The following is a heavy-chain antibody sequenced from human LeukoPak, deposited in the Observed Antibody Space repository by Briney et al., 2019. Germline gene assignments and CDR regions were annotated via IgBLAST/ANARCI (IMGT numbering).Heavy chain of an antibody. CDR2: INHSGYT. D-gene: IGHD6-19*01. CDR1: GVPLSNYY. Sequence: SETLSLACGLSGVPLSNYYSGWVRQSPTQGLEWIGEINHSGYTNYNPSLKSRVTMSIDTSKNQFSLKLTSVTAADAGVYYCTRAVAGHPDWGQGTLVTVSS. CDR3: TRAVAGHPD. V-gene: IGHV4-34*01. J-gene: IGHJ4*02.